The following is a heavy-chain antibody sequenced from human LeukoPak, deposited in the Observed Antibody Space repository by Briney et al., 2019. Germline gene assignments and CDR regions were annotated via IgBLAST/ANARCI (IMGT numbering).Heavy chain of an antibody. J-gene: IGHJ4*02. D-gene: IGHD3-22*01. CDR1: GFTFSSYG. V-gene: IGHV3-30*02. Sequence: GGSLRLSCAASGFTFSSYGMHWVRQAPGKGLEWVVFIRYDGSNKYYADSVKGRFTISRDNAKNSLYLQMNSLRAEDTAVYYCARDADYYDSSGFRLGDYWGQGTLVTVSS. CDR2: IRYDGSNK. CDR3: ARDADYYDSSGFRLGDY.